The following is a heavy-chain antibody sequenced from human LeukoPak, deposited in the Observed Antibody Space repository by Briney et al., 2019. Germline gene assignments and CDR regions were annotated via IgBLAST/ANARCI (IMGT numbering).Heavy chain of an antibody. CDR2: IYSGGST. CDR1: GYTVSSNY. CDR3: ARGTPLYGMDV. J-gene: IGHJ6*02. Sequence: GGSLRLSCAASGYTVSSNYMSWVRQAPGKGLEWVSVIYSGGSTYYADSVKGRFTISRDNSKNTLYLQMNSLRAEDTAVYYCARGTPLYGMDVWGQGTTVTVSS. V-gene: IGHV3-53*01. D-gene: IGHD1-14*01.